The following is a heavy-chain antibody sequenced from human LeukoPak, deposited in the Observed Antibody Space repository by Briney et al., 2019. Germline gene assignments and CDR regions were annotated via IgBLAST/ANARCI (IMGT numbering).Heavy chain of an antibody. CDR2: ISSSGRTI. V-gene: IGHV3-11*01. D-gene: IGHD2-2*01. Sequence: GWSLRLSCAASGITFSDYYKSWIRQAPGKGLGWVSFISSSGRTIYSAASVKGRITISKANAKNSLYLQMNSLRAEDTAVYYGARHGQCSSTSCYTYDFDYWGQGTLVTVSS. CDR3: ARHGQCSSTSCYTYDFDY. CDR1: GITFSDYY. J-gene: IGHJ4*02.